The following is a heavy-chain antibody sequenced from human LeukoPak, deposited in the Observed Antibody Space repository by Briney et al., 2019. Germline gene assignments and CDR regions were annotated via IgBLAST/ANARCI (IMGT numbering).Heavy chain of an antibody. J-gene: IGHJ4*02. D-gene: IGHD3-9*01. Sequence: ASVKVSCKASGYTFTSYAMNWVRQAPGQGLEWMGWINTNTGNPTYAQGFTGRFVFSLDTSVSTAYLQISSLKAEDTAVYYCARDSEVLRYFDWLWAFDYWGQGTLVTVSS. V-gene: IGHV7-4-1*02. CDR2: INTNTGNP. CDR3: ARDSEVLRYFDWLWAFDY. CDR1: GYTFTSYA.